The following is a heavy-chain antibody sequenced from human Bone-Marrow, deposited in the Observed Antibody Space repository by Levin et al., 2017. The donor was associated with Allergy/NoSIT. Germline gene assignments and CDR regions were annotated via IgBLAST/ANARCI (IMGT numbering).Heavy chain of an antibody. D-gene: IGHD2-21*02. Sequence: GESLKISCKASGYTFTGYYIHWVRQAPGQGLEWMGWINPKSGGTNHALKFQGRVTLTRDTSISTAYMEVSWLRSDDTAVYYCARSLDGVTHLDYWGQGTLVTVSS. CDR2: INPKSGGT. J-gene: IGHJ4*02. CDR3: ARSLDGVTHLDY. V-gene: IGHV1-2*02. CDR1: GYTFTGYY.